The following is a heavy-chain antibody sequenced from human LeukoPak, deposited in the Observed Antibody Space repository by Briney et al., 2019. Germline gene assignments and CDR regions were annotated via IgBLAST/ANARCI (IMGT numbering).Heavy chain of an antibody. CDR1: GYIFTVYY. V-gene: IGHV1-2*06. CDR3: AREYSYGFDY. D-gene: IGHD5-18*01. CDR2: INPNSGGT. J-gene: IGHJ4*02. Sequence: ASVKVSCKASGYIFTVYYIHWVRHAPGQGLEWMGRINPNSGGTNYAQKFQGRVAMTRDTSISTAYMELSRLRSDDTAVYYCAREYSYGFDYWGQGTPVTVSS.